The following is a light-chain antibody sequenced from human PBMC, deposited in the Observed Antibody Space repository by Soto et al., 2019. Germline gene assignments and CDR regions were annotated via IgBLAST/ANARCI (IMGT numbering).Light chain of an antibody. J-gene: IGKJ4*01. CDR1: QSVNSN. CDR3: QQYNNWPLT. CDR2: GAS. V-gene: IGKV3-15*01. Sequence: MTQSPSSLSVSPGERATLSCRASQSVNSNLAWYQQKPGQAPRLLIYGASTRATGIPARFSGSGSGTEFTVTISSLQSEDFAVYYCQQYNNWPLTFGGGTKVEIK.